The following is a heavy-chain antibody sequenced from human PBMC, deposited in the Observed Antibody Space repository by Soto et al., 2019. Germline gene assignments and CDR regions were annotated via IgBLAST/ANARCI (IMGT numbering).Heavy chain of an antibody. D-gene: IGHD5-18*01. J-gene: IGHJ4*02. CDR2: ISYDGSNK. CDR1: GFTFSSYG. Sequence: GGSLRLSCAASGFTFSSYGMHWVRQAPGKGLEWVAVISYDGSNKYYADSVKGRFTISRDNSKNTLYLQMNSLRAEDTAVYYCAKNLFSYGSRDYFDYWGQGTLVTVSS. CDR3: AKNLFSYGSRDYFDY. V-gene: IGHV3-30*18.